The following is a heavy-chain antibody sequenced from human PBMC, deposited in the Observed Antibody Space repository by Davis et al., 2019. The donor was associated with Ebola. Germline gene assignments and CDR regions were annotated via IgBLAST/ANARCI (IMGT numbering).Heavy chain of an antibody. CDR2: ISAYNGNT. CDR1: GYTFTSYG. J-gene: IGHJ4*02. V-gene: IGHV1-18*01. D-gene: IGHD3-22*01. Sequence: ASVKVSCKASGYTFTSYGISWVRQAPGQGLEWMGWISAYNGNTNYAQKLQGRVTMTTDTSTSTAYMELRSLRSDDTAVYYCARLYYYDSSGYRDYWGQGTLVTVSS. CDR3: ARLYYYDSSGYRDY.